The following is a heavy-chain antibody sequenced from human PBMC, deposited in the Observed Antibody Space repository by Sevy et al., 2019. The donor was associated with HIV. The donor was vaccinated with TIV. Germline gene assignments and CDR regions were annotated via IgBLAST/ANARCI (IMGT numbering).Heavy chain of an antibody. V-gene: IGHV3-23*01. Sequence: SGCLRLSCAASGFTFNNYAMNWVRQAPGKGLEWVSAISGSGFSTYYADSVKGRFTISRDNSKNTLYLQMNSLRAEDTAVYYCAREDGSRQYFQYWGQGTLVHVSS. CDR3: AREDGSRQYFQY. D-gene: IGHD6-13*01. J-gene: IGHJ1*01. CDR1: GFTFNNYA. CDR2: ISGSGFST.